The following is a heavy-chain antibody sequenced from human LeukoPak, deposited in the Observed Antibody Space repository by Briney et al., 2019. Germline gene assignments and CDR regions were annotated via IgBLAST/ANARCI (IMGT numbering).Heavy chain of an antibody. Sequence: PGGSLRLSCAASGFTVSSNYMSWVRQAPGKGLEWASVIYSSSSTFYADSVKGRFTISRDNSKNTLYLQMNSLRAEDTAVYYCARGAVYGGKPLVLDYWGQGALVTVSS. J-gene: IGHJ4*02. D-gene: IGHD4-23*01. CDR3: ARGAVYGGKPLVLDY. CDR1: GFTVSSNY. CDR2: IYSSSST. V-gene: IGHV3-66*01.